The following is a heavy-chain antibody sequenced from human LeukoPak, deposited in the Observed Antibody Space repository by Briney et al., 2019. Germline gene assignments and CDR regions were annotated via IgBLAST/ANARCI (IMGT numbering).Heavy chain of an antibody. CDR2: ISSSSSTI. V-gene: IGHV3-48*04. Sequence: GGSLRLSCAASGFTFSSYSMNWVRQAPGKELEWVSYISSSSSTIYYADSVKGRFTISRDNAKNSLYLQMNSLRAEDTAVYYCARESVHCSSTSCHKAFDYWGQGTLVTVSS. CDR1: GFTFSSYS. J-gene: IGHJ4*02. D-gene: IGHD2-2*02. CDR3: ARESVHCSSTSCHKAFDY.